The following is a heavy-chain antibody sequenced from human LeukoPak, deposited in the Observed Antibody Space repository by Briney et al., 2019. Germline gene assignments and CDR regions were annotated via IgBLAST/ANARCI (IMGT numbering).Heavy chain of an antibody. CDR1: GDSIISYY. CDR3: VRYQAAGWYDP. CDR2: IYNSGST. V-gene: IGHV4-59*01. D-gene: IGHD2-2*01. J-gene: IGHJ5*02. Sequence: SETLSLTCTVSGDSIISYYWSWIRQPPGKGLEWIGYIYNSGSTNYNPSLKSRVTISLDTSKNRFSLKLSSVTAADTAVYYCVRYQAAGWYDPWGQGTLVTVSS.